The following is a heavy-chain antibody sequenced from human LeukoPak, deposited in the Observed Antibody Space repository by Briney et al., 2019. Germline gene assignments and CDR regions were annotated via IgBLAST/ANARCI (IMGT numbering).Heavy chain of an antibody. CDR2: ISGSGGST. CDR3: ARDRSTVTTWVDY. Sequence: PGGSLRLSCAASGLTFSSYGMSWVRQAPGKGLESVSAISGSGGSTYYADSVKGRFTISRDNAKNSLYLQMNSLRAEDTAVYYCARDRSTVTTWVDYWGQGTLVTVSS. CDR1: GLTFSSYG. D-gene: IGHD4-17*01. J-gene: IGHJ4*02. V-gene: IGHV3-23*01.